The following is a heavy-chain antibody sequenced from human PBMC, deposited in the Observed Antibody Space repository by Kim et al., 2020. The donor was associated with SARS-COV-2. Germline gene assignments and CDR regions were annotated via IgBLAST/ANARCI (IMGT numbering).Heavy chain of an antibody. J-gene: IGHJ5*02. D-gene: IGHD6-19*01. V-gene: IGHV4-39*01. CDR3: ARHTSSGWYLSIGFVFDP. CDR1: GGSISSSSYY. Sequence: SETLSLTCTVSGGSISSSSYYWGWIRQPPGKGLEWIGSIYYSGSTYYNPSLKSRVTISVDTSKNQFSLKLSSVTAADTAVYYCARHTSSGWYLSIGFVFDPWGRGTLLTVSS. CDR2: IYYSGST.